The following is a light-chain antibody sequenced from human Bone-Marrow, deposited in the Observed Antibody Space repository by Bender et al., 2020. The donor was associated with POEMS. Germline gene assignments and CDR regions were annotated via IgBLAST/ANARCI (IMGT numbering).Light chain of an antibody. V-gene: IGLV1-36*01. CDR1: MSNLGSNG. J-gene: IGLJ3*02. Sequence: QSVLTQPPSASGTPGQTVSISCSGAMSNLGSNGVNWFQQLPGVAPKLLIYYDDLLTPGVSDRFSASKSGTSASLAISELQSEDEALYYCSAWDDSLSGWVFGGGTKLTVL. CDR3: SAWDDSLSGWV. CDR2: YDD.